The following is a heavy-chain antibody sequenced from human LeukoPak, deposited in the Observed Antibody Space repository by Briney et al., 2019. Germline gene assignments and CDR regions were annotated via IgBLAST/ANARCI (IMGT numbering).Heavy chain of an antibody. CDR3: ARDNMVREICFDY. CDR2: ISHSGDTI. J-gene: IGHJ4*02. Sequence: GGSLRLSCAASGFTFSDYYMTWNRQAPGKGLEWVSYISHSGDTIYYANSVKGRFTISRDNAKNSLYLQMNGLRVEDTAVYYCARDNMVREICFDYWGQGILVTVSS. V-gene: IGHV3-11*01. D-gene: IGHD3-10*01. CDR1: GFTFSDYY.